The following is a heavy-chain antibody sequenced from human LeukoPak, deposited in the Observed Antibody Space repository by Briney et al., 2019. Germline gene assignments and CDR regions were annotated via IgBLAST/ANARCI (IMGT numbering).Heavy chain of an antibody. CDR3: ASSHFEN. J-gene: IGHJ4*02. Sequence: SGGSLRLSCEGSAFIFSGHWMNWVRQTPGKGLEWVANIKQDGSEKYYVDSVKGRFTISRDNAKNSLYLQMNSLRVEDTAVYYCASSHFENWGQGTLVTVSS. V-gene: IGHV3-7*03. CDR2: IKQDGSEK. CDR1: AFIFSGHW.